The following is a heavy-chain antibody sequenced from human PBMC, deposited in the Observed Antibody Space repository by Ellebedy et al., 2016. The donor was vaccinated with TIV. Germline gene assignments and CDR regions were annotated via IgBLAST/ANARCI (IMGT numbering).Heavy chain of an antibody. CDR1: GGSISSSSYY. D-gene: IGHD3-10*01. V-gene: IGHV4-39*01. CDR3: ARLGFGELPLGD. Sequence: MPSETLSLTCTVSGGSISSSSYYWGWIRQPPGKGLEWIGSIYYSGSTYYNPSLKSRVTISVDTSKNQFSLKLSSVTAADTAVYYCARLGFGELPLGDWGQGTLVTVSS. J-gene: IGHJ4*02. CDR2: IYYSGST.